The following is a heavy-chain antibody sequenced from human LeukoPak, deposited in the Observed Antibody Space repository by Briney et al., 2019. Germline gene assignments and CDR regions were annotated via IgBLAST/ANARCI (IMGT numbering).Heavy chain of an antibody. CDR3: ATITLVRGVTRLNEYLQH. CDR1: GYTFTDYF. J-gene: IGHJ1*01. V-gene: IGHV1-2*02. D-gene: IGHD3-10*01. Sequence: ASVKVSCKASGYTFTDYFIHWVRQAPGQGLEWMGWIIADSGGTNYAQKFQGRVTMTRDTSISTAYMELSNLRSDDTAVYYCATITLVRGVTRLNEYLQHWGQGTLVTVSS. CDR2: IIADSGGT.